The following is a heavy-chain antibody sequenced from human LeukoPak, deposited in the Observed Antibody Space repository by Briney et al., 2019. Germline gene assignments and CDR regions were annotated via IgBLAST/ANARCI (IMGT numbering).Heavy chain of an antibody. D-gene: IGHD3-22*01. J-gene: IGHJ6*02. CDR3: ARGSGITMIVLYGMDV. CDR2: ISSSGSTL. Sequence: GGSLRLSCAASGFTFSDYYMSWIRQAPGKGLEWVSYISSSGSTLYYADSVKGRFTLSRDNAKNSLYLQMNSLRAEDTAVYYCARGSGITMIVLYGMDVWGQGTTVTVSS. V-gene: IGHV3-11*01. CDR1: GFTFSDYY.